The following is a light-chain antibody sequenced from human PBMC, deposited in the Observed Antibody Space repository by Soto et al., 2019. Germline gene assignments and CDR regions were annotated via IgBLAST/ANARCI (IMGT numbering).Light chain of an antibody. CDR3: SSYTSGSSLGV. J-gene: IGLJ1*01. CDR2: EVS. V-gene: IGLV2-14*01. Sequence: QSALTQPASVSGSPGQSITISCTGTSSDVGGYNYVSWYQQHPGKAPKLMIYEVSNRPSGVSNRFSGSKSGNTASLTISGLQAEDEAEYYCSSYTSGSSLGVFGTGTKVTVL. CDR1: SSDVGGYNY.